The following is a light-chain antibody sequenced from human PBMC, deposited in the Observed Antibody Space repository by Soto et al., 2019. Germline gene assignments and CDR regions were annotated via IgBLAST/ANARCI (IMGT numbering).Light chain of an antibody. CDR1: SSDVGGYNY. Sequence: QSALTQPASVSGSPGQSITISCTGTSSDVGGYNYVSWYQQHPGKAPKLIIYEVSNRPSGVSNRFSGSKSGNTASLTVSGLQAEDEAHYYCSSYTSITTVVFGGGTQLTVL. V-gene: IGLV2-14*01. CDR2: EVS. J-gene: IGLJ2*01. CDR3: SSYTSITTVV.